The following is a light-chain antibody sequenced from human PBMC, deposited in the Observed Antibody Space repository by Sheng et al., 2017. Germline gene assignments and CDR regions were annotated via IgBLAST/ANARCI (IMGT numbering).Light chain of an antibody. CDR1: KLGDKY. J-gene: IGLJ2*01. V-gene: IGLV3-1*01. CDR3: QAWDNNIV. Sequence: SYELTQPPSVSVSPGQTASITCSGDKLGDKYAYWYQQKPGQSPVLVIYQSTKRPSGIPERFSGSNSGNTATLTISGTQAIDDADYYCQAWDNNIVFGRGTKLTVL. CDR2: QST.